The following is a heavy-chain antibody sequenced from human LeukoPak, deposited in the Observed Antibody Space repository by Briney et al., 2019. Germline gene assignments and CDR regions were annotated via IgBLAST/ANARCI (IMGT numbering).Heavy chain of an antibody. CDR3: ATSSHSGSYRAH. D-gene: IGHD3-10*01. J-gene: IGHJ4*02. V-gene: IGHV4-59*08. Sequence: SETLSLTCSVSGDSVTSSYLSWIRQPPGKGLEWIGYISYTADSNYNPSLKSRVTISTDTSKSQFPLKLSSVTATDTAVYYCATSSHSGSYRAHWGQGTLVTVSS. CDR2: ISYTADS. CDR1: GDSVTSSY.